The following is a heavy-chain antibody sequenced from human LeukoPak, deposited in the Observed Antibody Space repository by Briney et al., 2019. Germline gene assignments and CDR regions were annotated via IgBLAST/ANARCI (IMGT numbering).Heavy chain of an antibody. V-gene: IGHV4-39*07. D-gene: IGHD3-3*01. CDR2: IYYSGST. CDR3: ARAYYDFWSGYRYYMDV. Sequence: PTETLSLTCTVSGGSISSSSYYWGWIRQPPGKGLEWIGSIYYSGSTYYNPSLKSRVTISVDTSKNQFSLKLSSVTAADTAVYYCARAYYDFWSGYRYYMDVWGKGTTVTVSS. CDR1: GGSISSSSYY. J-gene: IGHJ6*03.